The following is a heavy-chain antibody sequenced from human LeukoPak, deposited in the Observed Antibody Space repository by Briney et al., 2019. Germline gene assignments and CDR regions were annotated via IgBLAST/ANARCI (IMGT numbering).Heavy chain of an antibody. CDR1: GVSFHNYY. Sequence: PSETLSLTCTVSGVSFHNYYWSWIRQPPGKGLKWIANIWHSGITNYNPSLKSRVTISVDPSKNQFSLRLSSVTAADTAVYYCARDNYDSSGMDYFDRWGQGTLVTVAS. CDR3: ARDNYDSSGMDYFDR. J-gene: IGHJ4*02. CDR2: IWHSGIT. D-gene: IGHD3-22*01. V-gene: IGHV4-59*12.